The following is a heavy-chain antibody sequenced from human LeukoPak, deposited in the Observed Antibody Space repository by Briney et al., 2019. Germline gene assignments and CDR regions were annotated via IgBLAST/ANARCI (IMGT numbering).Heavy chain of an antibody. J-gene: IGHJ4*02. CDR2: ISYDGSNK. D-gene: IGHD2-2*01. V-gene: IGHV3-30*18. Sequence: GGSLRLSCAASGFTFSSYGMHWVRQAPGKGLEWVAVISYDGSNKYYADSVKGRFTISRDNSKNTLYLQMNSLRAEDTAVYYCAKDFPVPAALGGFDYWGQGTPVTVSS. CDR1: GFTFSSYG. CDR3: AKDFPVPAALGGFDY.